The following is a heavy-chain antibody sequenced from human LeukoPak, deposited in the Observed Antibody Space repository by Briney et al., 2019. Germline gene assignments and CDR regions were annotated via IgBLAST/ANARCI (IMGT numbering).Heavy chain of an antibody. CDR2: ISYDGSNK. CDR1: GFTFSGYP. V-gene: IGHV3-30-3*01. J-gene: IGHJ4*02. CDR3: ARAALGIAVRDC. Sequence: GKSLRLSCAASGFTFSGYPIHWVRQAPGKGLEWVAVISYDGSNKYYADSVKGRFTISRDNAKNSLYLEMNSLGVEDTAVYYCARAALGIAVRDCWGQGTLVTVSS. D-gene: IGHD6-19*01.